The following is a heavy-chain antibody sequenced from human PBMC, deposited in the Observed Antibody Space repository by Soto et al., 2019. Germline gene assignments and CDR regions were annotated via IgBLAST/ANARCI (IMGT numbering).Heavy chain of an antibody. CDR2: ISSSSSTI. V-gene: IGHV3-48*01. J-gene: IGHJ4*02. CDR1: GFTFSSYS. CDR3: ARDSVVANFDY. Sequence: EVQLVESGGALVQPGGSLRLSCAASGFTFSSYSMNWVRQAPGKGLEWVSYISSSSSTIYYADSVKGRFTISRDNAKNSLYLQMNSLRAEDTAVYYCARDSVVANFDYWGQGTLVTVSS. D-gene: IGHD3-22*01.